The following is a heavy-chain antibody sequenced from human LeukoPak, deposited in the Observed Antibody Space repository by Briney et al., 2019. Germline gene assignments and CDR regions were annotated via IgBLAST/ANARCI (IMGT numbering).Heavy chain of an antibody. V-gene: IGHV3-30*04. CDR1: GFTFSSSA. Sequence: GGSLRLSCAASGFTFSSSAMSWVRQAPGKGLEWVAVISYDGSNKYYADPVKGRFTISRDNSESTLYLQMNSLGVEDAAVYYCARGAGGSSGWSTIRYFDYWGQGTLVTISS. D-gene: IGHD6-13*01. CDR2: ISYDGSNK. J-gene: IGHJ4*02. CDR3: ARGAGGSSGWSTIRYFDY.